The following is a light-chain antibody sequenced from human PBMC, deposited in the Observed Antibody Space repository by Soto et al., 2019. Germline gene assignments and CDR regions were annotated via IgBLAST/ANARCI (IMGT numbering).Light chain of an antibody. Sequence: QLVLTQSPSASASPGASVKLTCTLSSGHSDYAIAWHQQQPEKGPRYLMKVTSDGSHTKGDGIPDRFSGSSSGADRYLTISSLRSDDEADYYCQAWGTGGVFGGGTKLTVL. V-gene: IGLV4-69*01. J-gene: IGLJ3*02. CDR2: VTSDGSH. CDR3: QAWGTGGV. CDR1: SGHSDYA.